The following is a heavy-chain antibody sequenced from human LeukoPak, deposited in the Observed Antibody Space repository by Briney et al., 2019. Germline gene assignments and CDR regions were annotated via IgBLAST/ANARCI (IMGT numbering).Heavy chain of an antibody. CDR3: AKGLGVAGALRDY. V-gene: IGHV3-30*02. Sequence: GGSLRLSCAASGFTFSSYGMHWVRQAPGKGLEWVAVIWYDGSNKYYADSVKGRFTISRDNSKNTLYLQMNSLRAEDTAVYYCAKGLGVAGALRDYWGQGTLVTVSS. J-gene: IGHJ4*02. CDR2: IWYDGSNK. D-gene: IGHD3-3*01. CDR1: GFTFSSYG.